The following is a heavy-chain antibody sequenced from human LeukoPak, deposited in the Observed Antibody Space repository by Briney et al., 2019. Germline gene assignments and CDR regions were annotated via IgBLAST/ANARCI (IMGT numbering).Heavy chain of an antibody. V-gene: IGHV3-9*01. CDR2: ISWNSGSI. J-gene: IGHJ4*02. CDR3: AKDIGVAAAGTVFDY. Sequence: GRSLRPSCAASGFTFDDYAMHWVRQAPGKGLEWVSGISWNSGSIGYADSVKGRFTISRDNAKNSLYLQMNSLRAEDTALYYCAKDIGVAAAGTVFDYWGQGTLVTVSS. CDR1: GFTFDDYA. D-gene: IGHD6-13*01.